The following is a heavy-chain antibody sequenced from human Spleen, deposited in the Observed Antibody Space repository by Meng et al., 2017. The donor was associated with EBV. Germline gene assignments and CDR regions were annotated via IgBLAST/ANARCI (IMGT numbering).Heavy chain of an antibody. CDR1: GDSVSSGA. CDR3: AYFGDLPPLW. J-gene: IGHJ4*02. Sequence: QAQMNHSSTGLVKTSQTLSLTCAISGDSVSSGAWNWTRQSPSRGLEWLGRTYYRSKWYNDYAESVKSRISVNLDTSKNQLSLHLNFVTPEDTAVYYCAYFGDLPPLWWGQGTLVTVSS. CDR2: TYYRSKWYN. D-gene: IGHD3-16*01. V-gene: IGHV6-1*02.